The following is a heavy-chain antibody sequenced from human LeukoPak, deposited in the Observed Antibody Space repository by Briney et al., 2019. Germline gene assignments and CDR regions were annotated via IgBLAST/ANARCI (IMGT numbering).Heavy chain of an antibody. CDR2: ISAYNGNT. D-gene: IGHD5-18*01. CDR1: GYTFTSYG. V-gene: IGHV1-18*01. CDR3: ARDRAAMVRDYYYGMDV. J-gene: IGHJ6*02. Sequence: VASVKVPRKASGYTFTSYGISWVRQAPGQGLEWMGWISAYNGNTNYAQKLQGRVTMTTDTSTSTAYMELRSLRSDGTAVYYCARDRAAMVRDYYYGMDVWGQGTTVTVSS.